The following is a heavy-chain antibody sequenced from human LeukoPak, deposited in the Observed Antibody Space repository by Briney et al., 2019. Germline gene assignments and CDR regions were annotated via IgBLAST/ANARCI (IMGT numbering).Heavy chain of an antibody. CDR2: INAGNGNT. Sequence: GASVKVSCKASGYTFTSYAMHWVRQAPGQRLEWMGWINAGNGNTKYSQKFQGRVTITRDTSASTAYMELSSLRSEDTAVYYCASSLGYSSGWYLGGLFDYWGQGTLVTVSS. CDR3: ASSLGYSSGWYLGGLFDY. J-gene: IGHJ4*02. CDR1: GYTFTSYA. V-gene: IGHV1-3*01. D-gene: IGHD6-19*01.